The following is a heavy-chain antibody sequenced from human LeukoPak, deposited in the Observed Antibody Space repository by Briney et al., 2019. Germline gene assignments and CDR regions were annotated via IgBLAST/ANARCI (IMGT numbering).Heavy chain of an antibody. CDR2: NYHSGST. D-gene: IGHD3-3*01. CDR3: ARGGVLRFLEWLLYGAFDI. J-gene: IGHJ3*02. CDR1: GYSISSGYY. V-gene: IGHV4-38-2*02. Sequence: SETLSLTCTVSGYSISSGYYGVWIRQPPGKGLEWIGRNYHSGSTCYNPFLKSRVTISVDTSKNQFSLKLSSVTAADTAVYYCARGGVLRFLEWLLYGAFDIWGQGTMVTVSS.